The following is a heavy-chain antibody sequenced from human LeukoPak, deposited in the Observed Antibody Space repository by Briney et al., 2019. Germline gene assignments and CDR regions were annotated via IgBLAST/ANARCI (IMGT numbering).Heavy chain of an antibody. D-gene: IGHD6-13*01. V-gene: IGHV4-59*01. CDR3: AREIAAAAHEEYYDY. CDR1: GGSISIYY. Sequence: SETLSLTCTVSGGSISIYYWSWIRQPPGKGLEWIGYIYYNGRTNYNPSLKSRFTAALHASKNQFSLKLSSVTAADTAVYYCAREIAAAAHEEYYDYWGQGTLVTVSS. CDR2: IYYNGRT. J-gene: IGHJ4*02.